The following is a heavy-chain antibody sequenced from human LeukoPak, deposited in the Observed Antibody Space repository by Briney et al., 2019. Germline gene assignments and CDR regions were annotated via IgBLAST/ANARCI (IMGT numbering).Heavy chain of an antibody. Sequence: SETLSLTCTVSGGSISRYYWSWIRQPPGKVLEWIGYIYYSGSTNHNPSLKSRVTISVDTSKNQFSLKLSSVTAADTAVYYCVRYYYDSSGYYNFDYWGQGTLVTVSS. CDR3: VRYYYDSSGYYNFDY. CDR2: IYYSGST. V-gene: IGHV4-59*01. CDR1: GGSISRYY. J-gene: IGHJ4*02. D-gene: IGHD3-22*01.